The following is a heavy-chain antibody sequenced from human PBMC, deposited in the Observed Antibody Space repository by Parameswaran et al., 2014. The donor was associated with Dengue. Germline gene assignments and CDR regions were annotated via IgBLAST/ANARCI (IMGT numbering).Heavy chain of an antibody. CDR1: GGSISSSSYY. J-gene: IGHJ4*02. D-gene: IGHD6-13*01. CDR3: ARHTGYSSSYPDY. Sequence: SETLSLTCTVSGGSISSSSYYWGWIRQPPGKGLEWIGSIYYSGSTYYNPSLKSRVTISVDTSKNQFSLKLSSVTAADTAVYYCARHTGYSSSYPDYWGQGTLVTVSS. CDR2: IYYSGST. V-gene: IGHV4-39*01.